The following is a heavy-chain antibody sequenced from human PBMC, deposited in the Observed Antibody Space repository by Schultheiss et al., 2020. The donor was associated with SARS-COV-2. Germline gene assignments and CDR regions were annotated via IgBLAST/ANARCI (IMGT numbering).Heavy chain of an antibody. V-gene: IGHV3-15*07. Sequence: GGSLRLSCAASGFTFRNYWMNWVRQAPGKGLEWVGRIKSKTDGGTTDHAAPVKGRFTISRDDSKNTLYLQMNSLKTEDTAVYYCTQAVEIVVVTDCFDSWGRGTLVTVSS. CDR2: IKSKTDGGTT. CDR1: GFTFRNYW. D-gene: IGHD3-22*01. J-gene: IGHJ4*02. CDR3: TQAVEIVVVTDCFDS.